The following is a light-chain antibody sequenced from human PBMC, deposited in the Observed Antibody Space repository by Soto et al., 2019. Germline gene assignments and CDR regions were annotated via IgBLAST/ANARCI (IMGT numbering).Light chain of an antibody. V-gene: IGKV1D-17*01. CDR3: QQHNTYP. CDR1: QDITTN. J-gene: IGKJ4*01. Sequence: NIQMTQSPSAMSASVGDRVTITCRARQDITTNLAWFQQKPGKVPKLLIHAASSLQSGVPSRFGASGSGTEFTLTISSLQPEDFAAYSCQQHNTYPFGGGTQVEIK. CDR2: AAS.